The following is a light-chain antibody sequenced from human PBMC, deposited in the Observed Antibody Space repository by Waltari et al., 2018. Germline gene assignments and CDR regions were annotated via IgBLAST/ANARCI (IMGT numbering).Light chain of an antibody. Sequence: QSALTQPPSASGSPGPTVIISCPGTSRDIGASKYVPWYQQIPGRAPALIIYEVDRRPPGVPDRFSGSKSGNTASLTVSGLQTEDEGDYYCSSYAGSNKLIFGGVTKLTVL. CDR3: SSYAGSNKLI. J-gene: IGLJ2*01. V-gene: IGLV2-8*01. CDR2: EVD. CDR1: SRDIGASKY.